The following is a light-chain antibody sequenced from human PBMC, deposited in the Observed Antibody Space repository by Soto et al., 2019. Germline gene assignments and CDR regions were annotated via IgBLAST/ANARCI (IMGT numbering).Light chain of an antibody. Sequence: DIVLTQSPATLSLSPGERATLYCLAIRSVSSYLALYQQKPCQAPRLLIYDASYRATGIPARFSGSGSVPAFTHTISSLEHADVAVYYWQHRSDWPPRLTFGGGPKVEIK. V-gene: IGKV3-11*01. J-gene: IGKJ4*01. CDR2: DAS. CDR1: RSVSSY. CDR3: QHRSDWPPRLT.